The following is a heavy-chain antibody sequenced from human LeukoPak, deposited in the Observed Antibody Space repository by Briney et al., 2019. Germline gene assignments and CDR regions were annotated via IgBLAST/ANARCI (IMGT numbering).Heavy chain of an antibody. J-gene: IGHJ5*02. CDR3: VRHVGGAIPCFDP. CDR2: INPYSGAT. V-gene: IGHV1-2*02. Sequence: ASVKVSCQASRYSFTAHFIHWVRLAPGQGPLWMGWINPYSGATDYEEKFRARVTLTSDTSINTVYMELNALTSDDTAVYYCVRHVGGAIPCFDPWGQGTLVTVSS. D-gene: IGHD4-23*01. CDR1: RYSFTAHF.